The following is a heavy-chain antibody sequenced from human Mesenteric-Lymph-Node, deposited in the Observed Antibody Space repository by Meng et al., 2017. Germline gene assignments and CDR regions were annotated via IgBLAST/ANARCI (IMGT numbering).Heavy chain of an antibody. Sequence: GESLKISCAASGFTFSSYSMNWVRQAPGKGLEWVSSISSSSSYIYYADSVKGRFTISRDNSKNTLYLQMNSLRDEDTAVYYCARSFKQFGDGYTDNYFDYWGQGALVTVSS. CDR2: ISSSSSYI. D-gene: IGHD5-24*01. V-gene: IGHV3-21*01. J-gene: IGHJ4*02. CDR1: GFTFSSYS. CDR3: ARSFKQFGDGYTDNYFDY.